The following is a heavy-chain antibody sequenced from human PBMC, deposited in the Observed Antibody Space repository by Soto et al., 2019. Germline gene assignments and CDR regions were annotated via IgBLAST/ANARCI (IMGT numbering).Heavy chain of an antibody. CDR1: GGSISGYY. CDR2: MYNTGST. V-gene: IGHV4-59*01. Sequence: SDTLSLTCTVSGGSISGYYWCWIRQPPGKGLEWIGYMYNTGSTVYNPSFMSRLTISVDTSTNQFPLKLNSGTGADTAVYYCARELNYWGQGTPVTVSS. J-gene: IGHJ4*02. CDR3: ARELNY.